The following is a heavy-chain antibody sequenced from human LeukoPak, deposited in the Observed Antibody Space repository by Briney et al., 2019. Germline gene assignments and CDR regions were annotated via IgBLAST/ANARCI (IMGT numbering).Heavy chain of an antibody. CDR1: GFTLGAFA. Sequence: GGSLRLSCTASGFTLGAFAMHWVRQAPGKGLEWVSLIDKDGRKTYYADSVKSRFTISRDNSKNSLYLQMTSLRTEDTALYYCATWAFYHSLDVWGQGATVTVSS. J-gene: IGHJ6*02. D-gene: IGHD1-26*01. V-gene: IGHV3-43*02. CDR3: ATWAFYHSLDV. CDR2: IDKDGRKT.